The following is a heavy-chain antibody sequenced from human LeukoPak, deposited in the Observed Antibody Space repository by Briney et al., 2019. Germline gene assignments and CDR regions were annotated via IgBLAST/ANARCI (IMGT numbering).Heavy chain of an antibody. CDR3: ARTAFDWSQVGGNWFDP. CDR1: GFTFSSYS. CDR2: ISSNGTNI. V-gene: IGHV3-48*04. D-gene: IGHD3-9*01. Sequence: GGSLRLSCAASGFTFSSYSLNWVRQAPGKGLEWISYISSNGTNIDYADSVKGRFTISRDNGKNPLYLQMNRLRAEDTAVYYCARTAFDWSQVGGNWFDPWGQGTLVTVSP. J-gene: IGHJ5*02.